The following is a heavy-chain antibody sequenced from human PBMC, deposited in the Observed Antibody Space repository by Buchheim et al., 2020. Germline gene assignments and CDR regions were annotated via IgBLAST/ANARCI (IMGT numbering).Heavy chain of an antibody. CDR1: GASISSGNYY. D-gene: IGHD3-16*01. Sequence: QVQLQESGPGLVKPAQTLSLICSVSGASISSGNYYWNWIRQRPGQGLEWIGYVYSSGVTYSSPSLRSRLAISLDTSQNQFSLRLRSVTAADTAVYYCATSRRGTPLVDWGQGSL. CDR3: ATSRRGTPLVD. V-gene: IGHV4-31*03. J-gene: IGHJ4*02. CDR2: VYSSGVT.